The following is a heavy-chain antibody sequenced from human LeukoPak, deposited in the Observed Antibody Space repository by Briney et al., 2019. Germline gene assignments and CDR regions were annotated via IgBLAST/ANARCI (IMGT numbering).Heavy chain of an antibody. Sequence: SETLSLTCTVSGGSISSGGYYWSWIRQHPGKGLEWIGYIYYSVCTYYTPSLKSRVTILVDTSKNQFSLKLSSVTAADTAVYYCASAMVRGVIPTKFDYWGQGTLVTVSS. J-gene: IGHJ4*02. V-gene: IGHV4-31*03. D-gene: IGHD3-10*01. CDR3: ASAMVRGVIPTKFDY. CDR2: IYYSVCT. CDR1: GGSISSGGYY.